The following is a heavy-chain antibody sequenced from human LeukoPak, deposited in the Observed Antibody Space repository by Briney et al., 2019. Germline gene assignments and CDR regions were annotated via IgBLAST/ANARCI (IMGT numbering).Heavy chain of an antibody. V-gene: IGHV3-23*01. CDR3: ANEAHRHLDLHN. J-gene: IGHJ4*02. Sequence: GGSLRLSCAASGFTLRHFAMNWVRQAPGKGLEWVSSIASDGDTFYAGSVKGRFAISRDISTNTLHLQMNSLRADDTAIYFCANEAHRHLDLHNWGQGTLVTVST. CDR1: GFTLRHFA. CDR2: IASDGDT.